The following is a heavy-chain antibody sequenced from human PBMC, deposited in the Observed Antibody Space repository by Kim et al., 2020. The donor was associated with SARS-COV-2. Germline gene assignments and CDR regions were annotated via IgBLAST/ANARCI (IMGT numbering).Heavy chain of an antibody. D-gene: IGHD1-7*01. CDR2: IKQDGSEK. J-gene: IGHJ6*02. CDR1: GFTFSSYW. V-gene: IGHV3-7*03. Sequence: GGSLRLSCAASGFTFSSYWMSWVRQAPGKGLEWVANIKQDGSEKYYVDSVKGRFTISRDNAKNSLYLQMNSLRAEDTAVYYCGTWNYVFPYYYYGMDVWGQGTTVTVSS. CDR3: GTWNYVFPYYYYGMDV.